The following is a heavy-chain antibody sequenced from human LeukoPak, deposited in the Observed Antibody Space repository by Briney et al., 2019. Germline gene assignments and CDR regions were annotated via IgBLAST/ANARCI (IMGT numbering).Heavy chain of an antibody. CDR3: ARSGPLYGDYEFSYYYYYGMDV. V-gene: IGHV3-74*01. Sequence: GGSLRLSCAASGFTFSSYWMHWVRQAPGKGLVWVSRINSDGSSTSYADSVKGRFTISRDNAENTLYLQMNSLRAEDTAVYYCARSGPLYGDYEFSYYYYYGMDVWGQGTTVTVSS. D-gene: IGHD4-17*01. CDR2: INSDGSST. CDR1: GFTFSSYW. J-gene: IGHJ6*02.